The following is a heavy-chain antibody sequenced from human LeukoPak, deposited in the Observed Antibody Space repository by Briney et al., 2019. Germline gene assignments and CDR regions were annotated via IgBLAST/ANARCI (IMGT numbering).Heavy chain of an antibody. CDR1: GFTFSNYW. D-gene: IGHD5-18*01. V-gene: IGHV3-7*01. J-gene: IGHJ4*02. CDR3: ARVRGGGYRYGCFDY. Sequence: GGSLRLSCAASGFTFSNYWMSWVRQAPGKGLEWVANIKQDGSEKYYVDSVKGRFTISRDNAKNSLYLQMNSLRAEDTAVYYCARVRGGGYRYGCFDYWGQGTLVTVSS. CDR2: IKQDGSEK.